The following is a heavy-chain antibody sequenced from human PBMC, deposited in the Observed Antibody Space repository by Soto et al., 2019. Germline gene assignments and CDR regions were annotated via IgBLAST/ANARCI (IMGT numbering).Heavy chain of an antibody. CDR2: IWHDGSNK. CDR1: GFTFSTYG. Sequence: QVQLVESGGGVVQPGKSLRLSCAASGFTFSTYGMHWARQAPGKGLEWVAVIWHDGSNKYHGDSLKGRFTISRDNSKKTLYLQMNNLRAEDTAVYYCGRGGALGDTAVVDSWGQGTLVIVSS. CDR3: GRGGALGDTAVVDS. J-gene: IGHJ4*02. D-gene: IGHD5-18*01. V-gene: IGHV3-33*01.